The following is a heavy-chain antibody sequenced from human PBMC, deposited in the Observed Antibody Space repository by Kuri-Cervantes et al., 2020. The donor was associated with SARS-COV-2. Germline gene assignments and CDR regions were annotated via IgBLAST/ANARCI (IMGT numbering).Heavy chain of an antibody. V-gene: IGHV4-59*01. CDR1: GGSISSYY. CDR3: ASGGSSGWTTYYYYYYMDV. CDR2: INHSGST. Sequence: GSLRLSCTVSGGSISSYYWSWIRQPPGKGLEWIGEINHSGSTNYNPSLKSRVTISVDTSKNQFSLKLSSVTAADTAVYYCASGGSSGWTTYYYYYYMDVWGKGTTVTVSS. D-gene: IGHD6-19*01. J-gene: IGHJ6*03.